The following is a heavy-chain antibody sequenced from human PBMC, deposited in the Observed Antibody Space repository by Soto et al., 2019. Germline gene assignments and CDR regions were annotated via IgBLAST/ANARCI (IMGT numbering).Heavy chain of an antibody. J-gene: IGHJ3*02. D-gene: IGHD4-4*01. Sequence: QVQLVESGGGVVQPGRSLRLSCAASGFTFSSYGMHWVRQAPGKGLEWVAVIWYDGSNKYYADSVKGRFTISRDNSKNTLYLQMNSLRAEDTAVYYCARDRVSEYSNFSGLDAFDIWGQGTMVTVSS. CDR1: GFTFSSYG. CDR2: IWYDGSNK. V-gene: IGHV3-33*01. CDR3: ARDRVSEYSNFSGLDAFDI.